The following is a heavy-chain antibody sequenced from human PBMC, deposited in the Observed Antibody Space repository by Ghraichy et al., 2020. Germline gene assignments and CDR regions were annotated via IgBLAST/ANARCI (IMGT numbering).Heavy chain of an antibody. Sequence: SETLSLTCTVSGGSISSYYWSWIRQPPGKGLEWIGFIYYNGNTNYNPSLKSRVTISVDMSKNQFSLKLSSVTAADTAVYYCARRWLEWGIDVWGQGATVTV. D-gene: IGHD5-12*01. J-gene: IGHJ6*02. CDR3: ARRWLEWGIDV. V-gene: IGHV4-59*08. CDR2: IYYNGNT. CDR1: GGSISSYY.